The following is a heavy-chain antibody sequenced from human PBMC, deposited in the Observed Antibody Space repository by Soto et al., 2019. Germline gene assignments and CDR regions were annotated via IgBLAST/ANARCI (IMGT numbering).Heavy chain of an antibody. V-gene: IGHV4-61*01. CDR2: IYYSGST. D-gene: IGHD5-18*01. J-gene: IGHJ4*02. CDR1: GGSVSSGSYY. CDR3: ARGQRGYSYGYYFCY. Sequence: QVQLQESGPGLVKPSETLSLTCTVSGGSVSSGSYYWSWIRQPPGKGLEWIGYIYYSGSTNYNPSLKSRVTISVDTSKNQSSLKLSSVTAADTAVYYCARGQRGYSYGYYFCYWGQGTLVTVSS.